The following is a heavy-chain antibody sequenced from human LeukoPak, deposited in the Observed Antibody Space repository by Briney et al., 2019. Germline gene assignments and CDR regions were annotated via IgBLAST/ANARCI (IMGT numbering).Heavy chain of an antibody. D-gene: IGHD3-10*01. CDR3: ARHLWFGELYPFDY. CDR2: ISAYNGNT. CDR1: GYTFTSYG. Sequence: ASVKVSCKASGYTFTSYGISWARQAPGQGLEWMGWISAYNGNTNYAQKLQGRVTMTTDTSTSTAYMELRSLRSDDTAVYYCARHLWFGELYPFDYWGQGTLVTVSS. J-gene: IGHJ4*02. V-gene: IGHV1-18*01.